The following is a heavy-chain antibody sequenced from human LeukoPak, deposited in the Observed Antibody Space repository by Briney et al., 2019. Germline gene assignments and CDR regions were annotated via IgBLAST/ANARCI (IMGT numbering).Heavy chain of an antibody. CDR2: ISYDGSNK. CDR1: GFTFSSYG. D-gene: IGHD6-19*01. J-gene: IGHJ4*02. CDR3: AKGSYSSGWRYYFDY. V-gene: IGHV3-30*18. Sequence: PGGSLRLSCAASGFTFSSYGMHWVRQAPGKGLEWVAVISYDGSNKYYADSVKGRFTISRDNSKNTLYLQMNSLRAEDTAVYYCAKGSYSSGWRYYFDYWGQGTLVTVSS.